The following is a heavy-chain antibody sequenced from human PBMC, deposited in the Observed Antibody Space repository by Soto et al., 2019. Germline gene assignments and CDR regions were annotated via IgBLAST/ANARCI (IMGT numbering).Heavy chain of an antibody. J-gene: IGHJ5*02. Sequence: GASVKVSCKASGYSVARYFMHWVRQAPGQGLEWLGVINPSADTTTYAQKLQGRVTMTTDTSTSTAYMELRSLRSDDTAVYYCARDDFWSGYGFDPWGQGTLVTVSS. V-gene: IGHV1-46*01. CDR3: ARDDFWSGYGFDP. CDR1: GYSVARYF. D-gene: IGHD3-3*01. CDR2: INPSADTT.